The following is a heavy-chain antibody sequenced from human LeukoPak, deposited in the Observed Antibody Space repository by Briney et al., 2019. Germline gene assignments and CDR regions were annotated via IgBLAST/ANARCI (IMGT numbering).Heavy chain of an antibody. D-gene: IGHD2-15*01. CDR1: GYTFTSYD. CDR3: ARGRYCSGGSCYSLTEYFQH. J-gene: IGHJ1*01. V-gene: IGHV1-8*01. CDR2: MNPNSGNK. Sequence: GASVKVSCKASGYTFTSYDINWVRQATGQGLEWMGWMNPNSGNKGYAQKFQGRVTMTRNTSISTAYMELSSLRSEDTAVYYCARGRYCSGGSCYSLTEYFQHWGQGTLVTVSS.